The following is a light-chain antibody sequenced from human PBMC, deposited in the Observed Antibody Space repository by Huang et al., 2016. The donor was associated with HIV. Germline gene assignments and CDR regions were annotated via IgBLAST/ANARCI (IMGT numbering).Light chain of an antibody. CDR1: QSISFNS. V-gene: IGKV3-20*01. J-gene: IGKJ1*01. Sequence: EIVLTQSPGTLSLSPGERATLSCRASQSISFNSLAWYRQSPGQAPRPLIYGASSRATGIPDRFSGSASGTDFTLTINRLEPEDFVVYYCQQYGSSPPTFGQGTKVEI. CDR2: GAS. CDR3: QQYGSSPPT.